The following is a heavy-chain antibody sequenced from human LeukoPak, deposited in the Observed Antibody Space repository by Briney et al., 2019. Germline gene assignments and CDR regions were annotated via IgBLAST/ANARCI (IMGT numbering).Heavy chain of an antibody. Sequence: PGGSLRLSCAASGFTFSSYAMSWVRQAPGKGLEWVSAISGSGGSTYYADSVKGRFTISRDNSKNTLYLQMNSLRAEDTAVYYCAKKAHDPPYYYYYGMDVWGQGTTVTVSS. CDR3: AKKAHDPPYYYYYGMDV. CDR1: GFTFSSYA. J-gene: IGHJ6*02. CDR2: ISGSGGST. V-gene: IGHV3-23*01.